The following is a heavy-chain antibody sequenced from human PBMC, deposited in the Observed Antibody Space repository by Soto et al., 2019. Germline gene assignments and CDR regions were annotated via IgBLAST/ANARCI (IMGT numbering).Heavy chain of an antibody. J-gene: IGHJ4*02. CDR3: AKDTYGDYGKGYFDY. Sequence: PLRRGCAASGFTFDDYAMHWVRQAPGKGLEWVSGISWNSGSIGYADSVKGRFTISRDNAKNSLYLQMNSLRAADTALYNCAKDTYGDYGKGYFDYWGQGTLVTVSS. CDR2: ISWNSGSI. CDR1: GFTFDDYA. D-gene: IGHD4-17*01. V-gene: IGHV3-9*01.